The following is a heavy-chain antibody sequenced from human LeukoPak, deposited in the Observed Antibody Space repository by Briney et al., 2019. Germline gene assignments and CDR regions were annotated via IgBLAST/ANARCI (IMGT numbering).Heavy chain of an antibody. Sequence: PGGSLRLSCAASGFTFSTYSMNWVRQAPGKGLEWVSSISSSSSTIYYADSVKGRFTISRDNSKNTLYLQMNSLRAEDTAVYYCAKDDLVPAALFDYWGQGTLVTVSS. J-gene: IGHJ4*02. V-gene: IGHV3-48*01. CDR3: AKDDLVPAALFDY. CDR2: ISSSSSTI. D-gene: IGHD2-2*01. CDR1: GFTFSTYS.